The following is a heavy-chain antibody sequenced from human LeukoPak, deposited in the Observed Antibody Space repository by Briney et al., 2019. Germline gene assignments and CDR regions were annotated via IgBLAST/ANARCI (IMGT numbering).Heavy chain of an antibody. Sequence: PGGSLRLSCAASGFTFSSYSMNWVRQAPGKGLEWVSYISSSSSTIYYADSVKGRFTISRDNAKNSLYLQMNSLRAEDTAVYYCARDRRNISMEDYYYYMDVWGKGTTVTVSS. V-gene: IGHV3-48*01. CDR1: GFTFSSYS. D-gene: IGHD2/OR15-2a*01. CDR2: ISSSSSTI. J-gene: IGHJ6*03. CDR3: ARDRRNISMEDYYYYMDV.